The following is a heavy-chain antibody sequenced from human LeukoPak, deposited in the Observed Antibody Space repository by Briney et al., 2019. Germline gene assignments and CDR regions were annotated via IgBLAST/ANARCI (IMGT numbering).Heavy chain of an antibody. CDR2: IKQDGSEK. CDR3: ARDRGPIQLWFGTFDY. CDR1: GFTFSSYW. D-gene: IGHD5-18*01. J-gene: IGHJ4*02. Sequence: GGSLRLSCAASGFTFSSYWMSWVRQAPGKGLEWVANIKQDGSEKYYVDSVKGRFTISRDNAKNSLYLQMNSLRAEDTAVYYCARDRGPIQLWFGTFDYWGQGTLVTVSS. V-gene: IGHV3-7*01.